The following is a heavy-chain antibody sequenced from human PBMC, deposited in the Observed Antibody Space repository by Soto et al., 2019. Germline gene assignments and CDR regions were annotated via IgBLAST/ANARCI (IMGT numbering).Heavy chain of an antibody. Sequence: SETLSLTCTVSGGSISSGGYYWSWIRQHPGKGLEWIGYIYYSGSTYYNPSLKSRVTISVDTSKNQFSLKLSSVTAADTAVYYCARESRYDYHYYYYMHVSGKGTTVTVSS. J-gene: IGHJ6*03. CDR3: ARESRYDYHYYYYMHV. V-gene: IGHV4-31*03. CDR1: GGSISSGGYY. CDR2: IYYSGST. D-gene: IGHD1-20*01.